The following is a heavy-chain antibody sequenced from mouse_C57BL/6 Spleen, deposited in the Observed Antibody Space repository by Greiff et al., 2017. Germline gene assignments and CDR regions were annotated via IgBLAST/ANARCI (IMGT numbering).Heavy chain of an antibody. CDR1: GYTFTSYW. CDR2: IDPSDSET. J-gene: IGHJ3*01. V-gene: IGHV1-52*01. D-gene: IGHD2-1*01. Sequence: QVHVKQPGAELVRPGSSVKLSCKASGYTFTSYWMHWVKQRPIQGLEWIGNIDPSDSETHYNQKFKDKATLTVDKSSSTAYMQLSSLTSEDSAVXYCARGGNPDWGFAYWGQGTLVTVAA. CDR3: ARGGNPDWGFAY.